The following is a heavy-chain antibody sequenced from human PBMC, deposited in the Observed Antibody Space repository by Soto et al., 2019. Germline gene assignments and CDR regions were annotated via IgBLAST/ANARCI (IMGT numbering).Heavy chain of an antibody. CDR3: AGGWFEECVYYFDY. J-gene: IGHJ4*02. Sequence: QVQLVQSGAEVKKPGASVKVSCKASGYTFTSYGISWVRQAPGQGLEWMGWISAYNGNTNYAQKLQGRVTMTTDTSTSTAYMGVRRVRSYDTAVYYCAGGWFEECVYYFDYWGQGTLVTVSS. CDR2: ISAYNGNT. V-gene: IGHV1-18*01. CDR1: GYTFTSYG. D-gene: IGHD3-10*01.